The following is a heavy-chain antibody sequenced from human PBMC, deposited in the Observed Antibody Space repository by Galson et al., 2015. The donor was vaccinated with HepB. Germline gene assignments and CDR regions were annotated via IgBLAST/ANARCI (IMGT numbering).Heavy chain of an antibody. V-gene: IGHV3-53*01. J-gene: IGHJ4*02. D-gene: IGHD6-19*01. CDR3: ARDSSVAGLDY. CDR2: IYSGGST. Sequence: SLRLSCAASGFTVSSNHMSWVRQAPGKGLEWVSVIYSGGSTYYADSVKGRFTISRDNSKNTLYLQMNSLRAEDTAVYYCARDSSVAGLDYWGQGTLVTVSS. CDR1: GFTVSSNH.